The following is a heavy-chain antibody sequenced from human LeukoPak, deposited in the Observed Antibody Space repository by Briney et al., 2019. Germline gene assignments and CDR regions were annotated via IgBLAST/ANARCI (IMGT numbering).Heavy chain of an antibody. CDR2: ISSSSNYI. CDR1: GFTFSSYT. D-gene: IGHD5-24*01. V-gene: IGHV3-21*01. J-gene: IGHJ4*02. Sequence: GGSLRLSCAASGFTFSSYTMNWVRQAPGKGLEWVSSISSSSNYIYYADSVKGRFTISRDNAKNSLSLQMNSPRAEDTAVYYCARGQGLQLKSGSDYWGQGTLVTVSS. CDR3: ARGQGLQLKSGSDY.